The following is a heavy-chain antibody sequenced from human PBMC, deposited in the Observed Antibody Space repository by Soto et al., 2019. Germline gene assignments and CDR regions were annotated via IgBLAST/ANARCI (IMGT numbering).Heavy chain of an antibody. J-gene: IGHJ6*03. CDR1: EFPLRTFW. CDR3: GRERNAYDRDV. V-gene: IGHV3-74*03. Sequence: EVQLVESGGGFVQPGGSLRLSCAASEFPLRTFWLPWVRQGPGTGLVWVSRLKTDGTTEYADSVKGRFTLSRDNTKNTLYLQMDSLRAEDTALYYCGRERNAYDRDVGGTGTAVTVSS. CDR2: LKTDGTT.